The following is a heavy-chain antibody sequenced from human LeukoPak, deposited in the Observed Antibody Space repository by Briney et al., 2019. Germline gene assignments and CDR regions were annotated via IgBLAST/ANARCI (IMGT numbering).Heavy chain of an antibody. CDR3: ARDHGAMVRGVDLGY. CDR2: ISYDGSNK. D-gene: IGHD3-10*01. CDR1: GFIMSNYG. Sequence: GGSLRLSCAASGFIMSNYGMHWVRQAPGKGLGWVAVISYDGSNKYYADSVKGRFTISRDNSKNTLYLQMNSLRAEDTAVYYCARDHGAMVRGVDLGYWGQGTLVTVSS. V-gene: IGHV3-30*03. J-gene: IGHJ4*02.